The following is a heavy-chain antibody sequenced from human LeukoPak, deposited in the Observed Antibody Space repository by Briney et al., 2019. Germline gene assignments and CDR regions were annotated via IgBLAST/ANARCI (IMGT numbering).Heavy chain of an antibody. J-gene: IGHJ3*02. D-gene: IGHD3-22*01. CDR3: ARASRYDSSGYYYGGAFDI. CDR2: IYYSGST. CDR1: GGSISSGGYY. Sequence: SQTLSLTCTVSGGSISSGGYYWSWIRQHPGKGLEWIGYIYYSGSTYYNPSLKSRVTISVDTSKNQFSLKLSSVTAADTAVYYCARASRYDSSGYYYGGAFDIWGQGTMVTVSS. V-gene: IGHV4-31*03.